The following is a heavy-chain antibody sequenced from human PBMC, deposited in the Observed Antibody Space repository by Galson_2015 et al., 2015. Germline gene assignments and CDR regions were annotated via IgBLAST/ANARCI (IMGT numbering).Heavy chain of an antibody. CDR2: KSYDGSNK. V-gene: IGHV3-30-3*01. Sequence: LRLSCAASGFTFSSYAMHWVRQAPGKGLEWVAVKSYDGSNKFYADSVKGRFTISRDNSKNTLYLQMNSLRPEDTAVYYCARVGGDIAARTWGYFDYWGQGTLVTVSS. D-gene: IGHD6-6*01. J-gene: IGHJ4*02. CDR1: GFTFSSYA. CDR3: ARVGGDIAARTWGYFDY.